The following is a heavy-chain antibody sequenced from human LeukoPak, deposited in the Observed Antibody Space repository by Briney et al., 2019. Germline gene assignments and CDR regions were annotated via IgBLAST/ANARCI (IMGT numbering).Heavy chain of an antibody. CDR2: ISGSGGSI. J-gene: IGHJ4*02. CDR3: AKGAYCGGDCYVFDY. D-gene: IGHD2-21*01. CDR1: GFTFSGYA. Sequence: GGSLRLSCAASGFTFSGYAMSWVRQAPGKGLEWVSAISGSGGSIYYADSVKGRFTISRDNSKNTLYLQMNSLRAEDTAVYYCAKGAYCGGDCYVFDYWGQGTLVTVSS. V-gene: IGHV3-23*01.